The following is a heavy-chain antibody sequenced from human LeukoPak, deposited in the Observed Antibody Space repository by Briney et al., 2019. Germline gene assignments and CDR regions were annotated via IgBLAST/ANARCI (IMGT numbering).Heavy chain of an antibody. V-gene: IGHV4-59*01. CDR1: GGSISSYY. D-gene: IGHD1-26*01. CDR3: ARSEWELLPFDY. J-gene: IGHJ4*02. Sequence: SETLSLTCTVSGGSISSYYWSWIRQPPGKGLEWIGYIYYSGSTNYNPSLKSRVAISVDTSKNQFSLKLSSVTAADTAVYYCARSEWELLPFDYWGQGTLVTVSS. CDR2: IYYSGST.